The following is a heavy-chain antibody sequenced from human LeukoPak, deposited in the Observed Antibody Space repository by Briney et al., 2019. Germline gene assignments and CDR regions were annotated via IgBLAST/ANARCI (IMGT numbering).Heavy chain of an antibody. V-gene: IGHV1-69*05. CDR3: ASQDASIYSESSTSPTYSD. D-gene: IGHD3-22*01. Sequence: GASVKVSCKASGGTFTNYAFNWVRQAPGQGLEWMGRITPIFDSAHYAQRFQGRITITTDESSTTAYMTLSGLTSDDTAVYYCASQDASIYSESSTSPTYSDWGQGTLVTVSS. CDR1: GGTFTNYA. CDR2: ITPIFDSA. J-gene: IGHJ4*02.